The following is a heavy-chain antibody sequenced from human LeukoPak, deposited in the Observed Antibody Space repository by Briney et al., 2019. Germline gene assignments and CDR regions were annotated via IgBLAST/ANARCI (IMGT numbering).Heavy chain of an antibody. Sequence: SQTLSLTCAISGDTVSSNSAAWNWIRQSPSRGLEWLGRTYYRSKWYNDYAVSVKSRITINPDTSKNQFSLKLSSVTAADTAVYYCAREYDFWSGSSVWGQGTMVTVSS. D-gene: IGHD3-3*01. J-gene: IGHJ3*01. CDR3: AREYDFWSGSSV. CDR1: GDTVSSNSAA. V-gene: IGHV6-1*01. CDR2: TYYRSKWYN.